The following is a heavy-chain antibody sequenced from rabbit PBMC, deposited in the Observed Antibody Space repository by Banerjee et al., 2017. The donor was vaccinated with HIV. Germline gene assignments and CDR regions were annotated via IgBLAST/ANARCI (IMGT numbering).Heavy chain of an antibody. CDR2: IGGGSSGST. Sequence: QEQLEESGGDLVKPEGSLTLTCTASGFDFSSYVMCWVRQAPGKGLEWIACIGGGSSGSTYYASWVNGRFTISKTSSTTVTLQMTSLTAADTATYFCARGVTSVIRLDLWGQGTLVTVS. D-gene: IGHD4-1*01. CDR3: ARGVTSVIRLDL. J-gene: IGHJ3*01. CDR1: GFDFSSYV. V-gene: IGHV1S45*01.